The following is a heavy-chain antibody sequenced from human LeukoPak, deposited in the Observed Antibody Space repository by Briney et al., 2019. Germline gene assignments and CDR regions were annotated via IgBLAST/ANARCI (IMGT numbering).Heavy chain of an antibody. CDR3: ARYDIDDY. CDR1: GYTFTSYG. D-gene: IGHD3-9*01. J-gene: IGHJ4*02. CDR2: ISAYNGNT. V-gene: IGHV1-18*01. Sequence: ASVKVSCKASGYTFTSYGISWVRQAPGQGLEWMGWISAYNGNTNYAQKFQGRVTMTRNTSISTAYMELSSLRSEDTAVYYCARYDIDDYWGQGTLVTVSS.